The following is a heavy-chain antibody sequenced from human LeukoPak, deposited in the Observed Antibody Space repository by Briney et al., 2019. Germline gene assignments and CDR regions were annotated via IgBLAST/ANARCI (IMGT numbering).Heavy chain of an antibody. J-gene: IGHJ3*02. Sequence: GGSLRLSCAASGFTVSSNYMSWVRQAPGKGLEWVSVIYSGGSTYYADSVKGRFTISRDNSKNTLYLQMNSLRAEDTAVYYCARNHYGDYGDAFDICGQGTMVTVSS. D-gene: IGHD4-17*01. CDR3: ARNHYGDYGDAFDI. V-gene: IGHV3-66*02. CDR2: IYSGGST. CDR1: GFTVSSNY.